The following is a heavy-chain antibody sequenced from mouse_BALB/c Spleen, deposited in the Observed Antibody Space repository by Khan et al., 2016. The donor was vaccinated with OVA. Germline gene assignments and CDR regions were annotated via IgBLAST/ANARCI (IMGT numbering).Heavy chain of an antibody. V-gene: IGHV1S134*01. CDR3: AAAYYRNYFDY. Sequence: IQLVQSGAELGRPGSSVKLSCKTSGFTFTSYGIKWVKQRPGQGLEWIGYIYPGNGYTVYNEKFQGKATLTSDTSSSTAYMQLRSLTSEYSAIYFCAAAYYRNYFDYWGQGTTLTVSS. CDR2: IYPGNGYT. J-gene: IGHJ2*01. CDR1: GFTFTSYG. D-gene: IGHD2-14*01.